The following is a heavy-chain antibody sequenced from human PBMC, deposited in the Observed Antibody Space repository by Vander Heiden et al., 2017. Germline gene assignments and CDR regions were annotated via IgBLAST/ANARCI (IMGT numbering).Heavy chain of an antibody. J-gene: IGHJ6*02. CDR2: VSADGGTT. CDR1: GFTFSSFV. CDR3: ASGSYYGMDV. Sequence: EAQLLESGGDLVQPGGSLRLSCAASGFTFSSFVMSWVRQAPGKGLEWVSSVSADGGTTYYADSVKGRFTISRDNSKNRLYLDVNSLGAEDTAVYFAASGSYYGMDVWGRGTTVSVSS. V-gene: IGHV3-23*01. D-gene: IGHD5-12*01.